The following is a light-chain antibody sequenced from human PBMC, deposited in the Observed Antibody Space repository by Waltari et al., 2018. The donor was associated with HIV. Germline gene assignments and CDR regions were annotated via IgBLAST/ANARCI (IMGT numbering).Light chain of an antibody. V-gene: IGKV4-1*01. CDR2: WAS. CDR3: QQYYTLHST. CDR1: RTGLYNRNY. Sequence: DSAMSQSPDSLAVSLGARATVTCTSSRTGLYNRNYVAWYQQKPGQAPKVLFYWASTRAFGVPDRFSGSGSGTDFSLTISRVQADDVAIYYCQQYYTLHSTFGGGTKIAI. J-gene: IGKJ4*01.